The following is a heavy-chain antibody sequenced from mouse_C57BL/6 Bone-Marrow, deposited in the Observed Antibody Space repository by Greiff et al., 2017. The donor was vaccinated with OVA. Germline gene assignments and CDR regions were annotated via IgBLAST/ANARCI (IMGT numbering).Heavy chain of an antibody. D-gene: IGHD2-3*01. CDR3: AREDGYLRYFDV. CDR1: GYTFTDYN. Sequence: EVKLMESGPELVKPGASVKMSCKASGYTFTDYNMHWVKQSHGKSLEWIGYINPNNGGTSYNQKFKGKATLTVNKSSSTAYMELRSLTSEDSAVYYCAREDGYLRYFDVWGTGTTVTVSS. J-gene: IGHJ1*03. CDR2: INPNNGGT. V-gene: IGHV1-22*01.